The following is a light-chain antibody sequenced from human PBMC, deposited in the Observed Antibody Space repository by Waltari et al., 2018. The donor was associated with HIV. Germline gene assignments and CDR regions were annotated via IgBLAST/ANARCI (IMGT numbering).Light chain of an antibody. J-gene: IGKJ2*01. V-gene: IGKV1-5*03. CDR3: QQYNRYYT. CDR1: QTINNW. CDR2: KAS. Sequence: DIQMTQSPSILSASVGARVTITCRASQTINNWLAWYQQKPGKAPKLLIYKASNLESGVPSRFSGSGSGTEFTLTINSLQPDDFATYYCQQYNRYYTFGQGTKLEIK.